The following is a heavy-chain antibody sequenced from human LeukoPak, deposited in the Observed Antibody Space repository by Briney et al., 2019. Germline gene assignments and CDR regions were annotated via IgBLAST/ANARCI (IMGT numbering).Heavy chain of an antibody. CDR1: GGSLTNYY. J-gene: IGHJ4*02. CDR2: IYYSGST. CDR3: ARTARYFDY. V-gene: IGHV4-59*01. Sequence: PSETLSLTCTVSGGSLTNYYWSWIRQPPGKGLECIGYIYYSGSTNYNPSLKSRVTISVDTSKNQFSLKLSSVTAADTAVYYCARTARYFDYWGQGTLVTVSS.